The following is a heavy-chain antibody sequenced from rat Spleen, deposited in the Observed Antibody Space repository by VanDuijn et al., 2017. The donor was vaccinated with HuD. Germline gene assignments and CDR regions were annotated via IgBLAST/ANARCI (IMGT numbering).Heavy chain of an antibody. CDR3: TTWGSGYGFDY. V-gene: IGHV5-7*01. J-gene: IGHJ2*01. D-gene: IGHD4-3*01. CDR1: GFTFSDYN. CDR2: ISYDGSST. Sequence: EVQLVESGGGLVQPGRSLKLSCAASGFTFSDYNMAWVRQAPKKGLEWVATISYDGSSTYYRDSVKGRFTISRDNAKSSLYLQMDSLRSEDTATYYCTTWGSGYGFDYWGQGVMVTVSS.